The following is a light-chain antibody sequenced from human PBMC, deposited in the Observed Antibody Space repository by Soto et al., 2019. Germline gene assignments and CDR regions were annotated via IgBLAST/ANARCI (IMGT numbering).Light chain of an antibody. V-gene: IGKV1-39*01. CDR2: STS. CDR1: HDINKY. J-gene: IGKJ2*01. Sequence: DSQMPQSPSSLSAAVGDRVTITCRASHDINKYLNWYHQTPGKAPKRLIFSTSTLYSGVPSRFSGSRSGTDFTLTISSLQPEDFATYYCQQSYSSPYTFGQGTKVEIK. CDR3: QQSYSSPYT.